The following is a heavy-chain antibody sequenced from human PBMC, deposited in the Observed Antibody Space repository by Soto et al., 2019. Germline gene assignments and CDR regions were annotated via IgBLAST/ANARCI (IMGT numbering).Heavy chain of an antibody. CDR1: GFTFSSYA. CDR2: ISYDGSNK. J-gene: IGHJ4*02. D-gene: IGHD4-17*01. CDR3: ASGDQEDYFDY. V-gene: IGHV3-30-3*01. Sequence: QVQLVESGGGVVQPGRSLRLSCAASGFTFSSYAMHWVRQAPGKGLEWVAVISYDGSNKYYADSVKGRFTISRDNSKNTLYLQMNSLRAEDTAVYYCASGDQEDYFDYWGRGTLVTVSS.